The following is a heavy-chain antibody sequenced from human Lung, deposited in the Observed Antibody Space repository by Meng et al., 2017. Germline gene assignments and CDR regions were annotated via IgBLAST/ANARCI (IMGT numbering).Heavy chain of an antibody. V-gene: IGHV3-21*01. Sequence: EVQLVESVGGLVKPGGSLRLSCAASGFTFSTYSMNWVRQAPGKGLEWVSSINSRSNYIYYAHSVKGRFTISRDSAKNSVYLQMNSLRAEDTAVYYCARGVDITVTKYHFDYWGQGILVTVSS. CDR3: ARGVDITVTKYHFDY. D-gene: IGHD4-17*01. CDR1: GFTFSTYS. CDR2: INSRSNYI. J-gene: IGHJ4*02.